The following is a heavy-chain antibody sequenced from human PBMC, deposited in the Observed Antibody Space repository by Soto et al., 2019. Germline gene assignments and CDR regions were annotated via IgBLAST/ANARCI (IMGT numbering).Heavy chain of an antibody. Sequence: GGSLRLSCAASGFTFSSYSMNWVRQAPGKGLEWVSYISSSSSTIYYADSVKGRFTISRDNAKNSLYLQMNSLRDEDTAVYYCAREGPASSSWMGQGVFFDYWGQGTLVTVSS. CDR2: ISSSSSTI. CDR3: AREGPASSSWMGQGVFFDY. V-gene: IGHV3-48*02. J-gene: IGHJ4*02. CDR1: GFTFSSYS. D-gene: IGHD6-13*01.